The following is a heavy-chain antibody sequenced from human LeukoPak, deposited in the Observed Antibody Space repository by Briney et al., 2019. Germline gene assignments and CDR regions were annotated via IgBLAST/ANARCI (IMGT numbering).Heavy chain of an antibody. CDR1: GGSFSGYY. CDR3: ARDLEYCGGDCSYYFDY. Sequence: ASETLSLTCAVYGGSFSGYYWSWIRQPTGKGLGWLGRIYTSGSTNYNPSLKSRVTMSVDTSKNQFSLKLSSVTAADTAVYYCARDLEYCGGDCSYYFDYWGQGTLVTVSS. D-gene: IGHD2-21*02. CDR2: IYTSGST. V-gene: IGHV4-4*07. J-gene: IGHJ4*02.